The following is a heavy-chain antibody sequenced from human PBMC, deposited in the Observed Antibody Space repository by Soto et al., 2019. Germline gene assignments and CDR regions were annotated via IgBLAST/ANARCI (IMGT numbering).Heavy chain of an antibody. J-gene: IGHJ4*02. CDR3: ARVKEYQLLDY. CDR1: GGSISSYY. V-gene: IGHV4-59*01. D-gene: IGHD2-2*01. Sequence: ASETLSLTCTVSGGSISSYYWSWIRQPPGNGLEWIGYIYYSGSTNYNPSLKSRVTISVDTSKNQFSLKLSSVTAADTAVYYCARVKEYQLLDYWGQGTLVTVSS. CDR2: IYYSGST.